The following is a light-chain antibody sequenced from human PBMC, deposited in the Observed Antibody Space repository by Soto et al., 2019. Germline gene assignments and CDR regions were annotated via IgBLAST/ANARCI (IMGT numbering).Light chain of an antibody. CDR2: EVS. CDR1: NSDVGGYNY. V-gene: IGLV2-8*01. Sequence: QSVLTQPPSASGSPGQSVTISCTGTNSDVGGYNYVSWYQQCPGKAPRLIIYEVSERPSGVPDRFSGSKSGNTASLTVSGLQTADEADYYCSSYAGSNWYVFGTGTKVTVL. J-gene: IGLJ1*01. CDR3: SSYAGSNWYV.